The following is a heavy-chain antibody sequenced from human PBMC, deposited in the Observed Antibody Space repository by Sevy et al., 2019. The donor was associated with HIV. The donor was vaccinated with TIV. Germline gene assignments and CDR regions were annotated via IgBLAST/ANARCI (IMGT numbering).Heavy chain of an antibody. CDR2: INPKSGGT. Sequence: ASVKVSCKASGYTFTGYYLHWVRQAPGQGLEWMGWINPKSGGTNYAPKFQGRVTMTRDTSISTASMELSRLRSDDTALYYCTRSAAEAKNFYCGGDCYSDYWGQGTLVTVSS. CDR1: GYTFTGYY. V-gene: IGHV1-2*02. D-gene: IGHD2-21*02. J-gene: IGHJ4*02. CDR3: TRSAAEAKNFYCGGDCYSDY.